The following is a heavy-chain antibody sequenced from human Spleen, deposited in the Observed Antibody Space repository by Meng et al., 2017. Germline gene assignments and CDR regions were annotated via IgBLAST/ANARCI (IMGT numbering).Heavy chain of an antibody. D-gene: IGHD4-11*01. CDR1: GGSFSGYS. J-gene: IGHJ4*02. CDR3: ARGPTTMAHDFDY. V-gene: IGHV4-34*01. Sequence: QVQLHQWAAGLLKPSETLSLPCDGYGGSFSGYSWSWIRQPPGKGLEWIGEINHSGSTNYNPSLESRAIISVDTSQNNLSLKLSSVTAADSAVYYCARGPTTMAHDFDYWGQGTLVTVSS. CDR2: INHSGST.